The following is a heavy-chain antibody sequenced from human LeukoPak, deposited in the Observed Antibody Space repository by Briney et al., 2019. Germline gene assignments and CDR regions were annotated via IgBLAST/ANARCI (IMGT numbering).Heavy chain of an antibody. CDR1: GFTVSSNY. V-gene: IGHV3-53*01. CDR3: ARENGHIYGYAFLDQ. D-gene: IGHD5-18*01. CDR2: IYSGGST. Sequence: GGSLRLSCAASGFTVSSNYMSWVRQAPGKGLEWVSVIYSGGSTYYADSVKGRFTISRDNSKNTLYLQMNSLRAEDTAVYYCARENGHIYGYAFLDQWGQGTLVTVSS. J-gene: IGHJ4*02.